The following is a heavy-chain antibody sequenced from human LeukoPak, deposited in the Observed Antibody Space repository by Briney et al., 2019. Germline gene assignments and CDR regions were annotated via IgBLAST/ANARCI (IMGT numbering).Heavy chain of an antibody. CDR1: GGSFSGYY. D-gene: IGHD6-19*01. V-gene: IGHV4-34*01. CDR2: INHSGST. J-gene: IGHJ4*02. CDR3: ARGYSSGWITDY. Sequence: SETLSLTCAVYGGSFSGYYWSWIRQPPGKGLEWIGEINHSGSTNYNPSLKSRVTISVDTSKNQFSLKLSSVTAADTAVYYCARGYSSGWITDYWGQGTLVTVSS.